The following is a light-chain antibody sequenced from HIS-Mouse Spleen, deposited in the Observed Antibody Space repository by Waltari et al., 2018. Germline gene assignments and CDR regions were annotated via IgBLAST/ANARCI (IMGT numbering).Light chain of an antibody. V-gene: IGLV2-23*01. CDR3: CSYAGSSTVV. CDR1: SSAVGSYNL. J-gene: IGLJ2*01. CDR2: GGS. Sequence: QSALTQPASVSGSPGQSITISCPGTSSAVGSYNLVSWYQQHPGKAPKLMIYGGSKRPSGVSNRFSGSKSGNTASLTISGLQAEDEADYYCCSYAGSSTVVFGGGTKLTVL.